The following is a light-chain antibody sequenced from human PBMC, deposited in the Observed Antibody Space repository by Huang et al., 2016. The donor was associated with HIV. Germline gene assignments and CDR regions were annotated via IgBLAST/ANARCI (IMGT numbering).Light chain of an antibody. J-gene: IGKJ4*01. CDR3: QQYNDWPPLT. Sequence: EIVMTQSPATLSLSPGESATLSCRASQSVTNKLAWYQQKPGQAPRLLIYGAFSRATDIPARFSGSGSGTEFTLTISSLQSEDFAIYYCQQYNDWPPLTFGGGTKVEIK. CDR2: GAF. CDR1: QSVTNK. V-gene: IGKV3-15*01.